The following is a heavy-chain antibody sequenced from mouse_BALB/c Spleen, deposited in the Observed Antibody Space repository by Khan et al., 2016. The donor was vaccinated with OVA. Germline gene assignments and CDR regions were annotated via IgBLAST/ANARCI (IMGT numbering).Heavy chain of an antibody. V-gene: IGHV1-4*01. CDR1: GYTFTNYT. Sequence: QVQLKQSGAELARPGASVKMSCKASGYTFTNYTIHWVKQRPGQGLEWIGYINPSSGYTDYNQNFKDKAILTADKSSSTAYMQLSSLTSEDSAVYYCERDWAYYRNHGGFAYWGQGTMVTVSA. CDR3: ERDWAYYRNHGGFAY. J-gene: IGHJ3*01. D-gene: IGHD2-5*01. CDR2: INPSSGYT.